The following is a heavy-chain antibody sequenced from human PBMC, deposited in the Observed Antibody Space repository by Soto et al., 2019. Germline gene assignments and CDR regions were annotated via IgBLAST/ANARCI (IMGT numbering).Heavy chain of an antibody. CDR2: IYYSGST. D-gene: IGHD5-18*01. CDR3: GRGQTAIDV. Sequence: TSETLSLTCSVSGGTMTRGDHFGSWVRQSPGKGLEWLGYIYYSGSTYYNPSLKGRVMMTIDTSKHQFSLNLSSVTAADTAVFYCGRGQTAIDVWGQGTTVTVSS. J-gene: IGHJ6*02. V-gene: IGHV4-30-4*01. CDR1: GGTMTRGDHF.